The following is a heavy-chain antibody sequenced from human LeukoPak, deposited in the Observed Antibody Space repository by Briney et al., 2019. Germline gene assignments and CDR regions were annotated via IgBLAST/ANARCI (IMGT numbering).Heavy chain of an antibody. CDR2: ISGSGGST. D-gene: IGHD2-2*01. CDR3: AKDRGYQLPYWYFDL. J-gene: IGHJ2*01. CDR1: RCTFSSYA. Sequence: PGGSLRLSCAASRCTFSSYAMSWVSQAPGKGLEWVSAISGSGGSTYYADSVKGRFTISRDNSKNTLYLQMNSLRAEDTAVYYCAKDRGYQLPYWYFDLWGRGTLFTVSS. V-gene: IGHV3-23*01.